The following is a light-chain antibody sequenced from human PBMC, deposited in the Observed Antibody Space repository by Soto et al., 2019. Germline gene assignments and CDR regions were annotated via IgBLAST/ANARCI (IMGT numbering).Light chain of an antibody. CDR1: QDITTY. CDR3: QQYYDLPPLT. J-gene: IGKJ4*01. CDR2: DAS. Sequence: DVQLTQSPSSLSASVGDRVTITCQASQDITTYLHWYQQKPGKAPKLLISDASSLAPGVPSRFSGRGSGTDFSFTISSLQPEDSGIYYCQQYYDLPPLTFGGGSTVE. V-gene: IGKV1-33*01.